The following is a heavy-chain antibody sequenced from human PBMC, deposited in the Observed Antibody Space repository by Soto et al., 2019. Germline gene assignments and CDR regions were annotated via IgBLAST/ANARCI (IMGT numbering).Heavy chain of an antibody. CDR3: ATSNLGVVIWATWVFDF. CDR2: ISNNCNTI. J-gene: IGHJ2*01. D-gene: IGHD3-3*01. CDR1: GFSFEDYY. Sequence: SLSLSCVASGFSFEDYYLHWIRQGPGKGLEWVSGISNNCNTIRYADSVQGRFTISRDDANNTLYLQMNSLRTDDAAVYYYATSNLGVVIWATWVFDFWGRGTLVTVSS. V-gene: IGHV3-9*01.